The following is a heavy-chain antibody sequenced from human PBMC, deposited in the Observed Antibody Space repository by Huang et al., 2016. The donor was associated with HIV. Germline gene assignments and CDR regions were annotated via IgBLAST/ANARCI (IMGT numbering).Heavy chain of an antibody. CDR3: ARMFKYDSGGYWGNDAFDI. CDR2: SRVSGST. D-gene: IGHD3-22*01. CDR1: GGSFSGHY. Sequence: QVQLQQWGAELLKPSETLSLTCAVSGGSFSGHYWTWIRQPPGRGLEGIGESRVSGSTNYTPSLKSRVTISGDTAQSQFSLKLNSVTAADTAIYYCARMFKYDSGGYWGNDAFDIWGQGTMVTVSS. V-gene: IGHV4-34*02. J-gene: IGHJ3*02.